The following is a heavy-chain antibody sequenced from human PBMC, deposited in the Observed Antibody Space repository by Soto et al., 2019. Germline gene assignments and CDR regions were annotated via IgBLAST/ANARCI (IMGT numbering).Heavy chain of an antibody. J-gene: IGHJ4*02. CDR2: ISGSGGST. V-gene: IGHV3-23*01. CDR1: GFTFSSYA. Sequence: GGSLRLSCAASGFTFSSYAMSWVRQAPGKGLEWVSAISGSGGSTYCADSVKGRFTISRDNSKNTLDLQMNSLRVEDTAVFYCAQDTYYHDTSGYYTFDYWGQGALVTVSS. CDR3: AQDTYYHDTSGYYTFDY. D-gene: IGHD3-22*01.